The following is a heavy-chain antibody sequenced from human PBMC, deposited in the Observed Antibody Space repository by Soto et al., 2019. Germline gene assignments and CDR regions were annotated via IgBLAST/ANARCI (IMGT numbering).Heavy chain of an antibody. CDR3: ASSSYGTYYYYGMDV. V-gene: IGHV5-51*01. CDR2: IYPGDSDT. D-gene: IGHD5-18*01. Sequence: GESLKISYKGSGYSFTSYWIGWVRQMPGKGLEWMGIIYPGDSDTRYSPSFQGQVTISADKSISTAYLQWSSLKASDTAMYYCASSSYGTYYYYGMDVWGQGTTVTVSS. CDR1: GYSFTSYW. J-gene: IGHJ6*02.